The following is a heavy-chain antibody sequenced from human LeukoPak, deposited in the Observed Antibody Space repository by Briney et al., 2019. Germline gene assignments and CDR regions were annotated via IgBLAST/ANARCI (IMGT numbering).Heavy chain of an antibody. J-gene: IGHJ4*02. D-gene: IGHD1-14*01. CDR2: INTDGSRT. CDR1: GFTFSSYW. Sequence: GGSLRLSCAASGFTFSSYWMHWVRQAPGKGLVWVSRINTDGSRTSYADSVKGRFTISRDNTKNSVYLQMSGLRAEDTAVYYCAREVWGPEFWGQGTLVTVSS. V-gene: IGHV3-74*01. CDR3: AREVWGPEF.